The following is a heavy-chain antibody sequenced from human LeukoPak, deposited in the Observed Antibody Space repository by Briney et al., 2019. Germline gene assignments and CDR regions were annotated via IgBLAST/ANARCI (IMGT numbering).Heavy chain of an antibody. CDR2: IKYHGSDE. V-gene: IGHV3-7*01. D-gene: IGHD3-10*01. J-gene: IGHJ4*02. CDR3: ARIGGSGNYWDY. CDR1: GFTFSDYW. Sequence: PGGSLRLSCAASGFTFSDYWMSWVRQAPGKWLEWVANIKYHGSDEHYVDSVRGRFTISRDNAKNSLFLQMNSLRAEDTAVYYCARIGGSGNYWDYWGQGTLVTVSS.